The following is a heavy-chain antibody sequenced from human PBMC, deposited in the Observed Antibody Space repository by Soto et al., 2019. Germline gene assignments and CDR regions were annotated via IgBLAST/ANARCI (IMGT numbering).Heavy chain of an antibody. V-gene: IGHV4-59*01. CDR2: VYYTGST. D-gene: IGHD6-19*01. CDR1: GGSISNFF. CDR3: ARYSSGWPGNGMDV. J-gene: IGHJ6*02. Sequence: SETLSLTCSVSGGSISNFFWSWVRQSPGKGLEWIGYVYYTGSTSYNPSLKSRVTISVGMPKKQFSLNVSSVTAADTAVYYCARYSSGWPGNGMDVWGQGTAVTVS.